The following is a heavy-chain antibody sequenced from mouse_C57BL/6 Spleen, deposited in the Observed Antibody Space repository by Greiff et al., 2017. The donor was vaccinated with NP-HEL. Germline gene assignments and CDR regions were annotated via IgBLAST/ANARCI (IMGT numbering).Heavy chain of an antibody. Sequence: LQESGPELVKPGASVKISCKASGYAFSSSWMNWVKQRPGKGLEWIGRIYPGDGDTNYNGKFKGKATLTADKSSSTAYMQLSSLTSEDSAFYFCARGRLLYFDYWGQGTTLTVSA. CDR1: GYAFSSSW. V-gene: IGHV1-82*01. J-gene: IGHJ2*01. D-gene: IGHD2-3*01. CDR2: IYPGDGDT. CDR3: ARGRLLYFDY.